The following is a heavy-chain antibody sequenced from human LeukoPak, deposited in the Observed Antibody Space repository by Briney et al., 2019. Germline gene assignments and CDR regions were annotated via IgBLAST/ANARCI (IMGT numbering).Heavy chain of an antibody. CDR2: INPNSGGT. CDR1: GYTFTTCG. CDR3: ARGLPDYYDSSGTNWFDP. Sequence: ASVKVSCKASGYTFTTCGINWVRQAPGQGLEWMGWINPNSGGTNYAQKFQGRVTMTRDTSISTAYMELSRLRSDDTAVYYCARGLPDYYDSSGTNWFDPWGQGTLVTVSS. J-gene: IGHJ5*02. D-gene: IGHD3-22*01. V-gene: IGHV1-2*02.